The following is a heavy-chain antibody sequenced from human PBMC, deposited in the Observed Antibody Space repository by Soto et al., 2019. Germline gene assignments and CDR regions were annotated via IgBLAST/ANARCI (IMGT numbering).Heavy chain of an antibody. Sequence: SGTLSLTCTISGGCISRGEYYWSWARQPPGKSLEWIGYNYYRGSTYYNPSLGSRVTISIDSSRNQFSLKLSSVTAADTAVYYCARESVPSYIHHPWFYPWGQGTLITISS. V-gene: IGHV4-30-4*01. J-gene: IGHJ5*02. D-gene: IGHD2-2*01. CDR2: NYYRGST. CDR1: GGCISRGEYY. CDR3: ARESVPSYIHHPWFYP.